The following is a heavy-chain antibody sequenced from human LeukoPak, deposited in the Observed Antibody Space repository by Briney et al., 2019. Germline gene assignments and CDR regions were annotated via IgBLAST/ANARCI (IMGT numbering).Heavy chain of an antibody. CDR2: INHSGST. J-gene: IGHJ6*02. CDR1: GGSFSGYY. Sequence: SETLFLACAVYGGSFSGYYWSWIRQPPGKGLEWIGEINHSGSTNYNPSLKSRVTISGDTSKNQFSLRLSSVTAADTAVYYCARAGGALQYYYYGMDVWGQGTTVTVSS. CDR3: ARAGGALQYYYYGMDV. V-gene: IGHV4-34*01. D-gene: IGHD3-16*01.